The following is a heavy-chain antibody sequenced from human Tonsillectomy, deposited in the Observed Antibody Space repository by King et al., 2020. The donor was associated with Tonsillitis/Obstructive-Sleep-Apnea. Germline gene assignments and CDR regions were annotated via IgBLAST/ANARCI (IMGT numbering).Heavy chain of an antibody. Sequence: QLQESGPGLVKPSETLSLTCTVSGGSISSNTYYWGWIRQPPGKGLEWIGSVYYSGSTYYNPSLKSRVTISVDTSKNQFSVKLSSVTAADTAVYYCAREGEYSSTNYFDHWGQGTLVTVSS. CDR3: AREGEYSSTNYFDH. CDR1: GGSISSNTYY. J-gene: IGHJ4*02. D-gene: IGHD6-6*01. V-gene: IGHV4-39*02. CDR2: VYYSGST.